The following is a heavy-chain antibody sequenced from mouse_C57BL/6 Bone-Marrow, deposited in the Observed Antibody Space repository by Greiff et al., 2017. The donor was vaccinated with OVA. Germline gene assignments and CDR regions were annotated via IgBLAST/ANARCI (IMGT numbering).Heavy chain of an antibody. CDR3: ARITTVAKYYYAMDY. J-gene: IGHJ4*01. Sequence: QVQLQQPGAELVKPGASVKLSCKASGYTFTSYWMHWVKQRPGQGLEWIGMIHPNSGSTNYNEKFKSKATLTVDKSSSTAYMQLSSLTSEDSAVYYCARITTVAKYYYAMDYWGQGTSVTVSS. CDR2: IHPNSGST. D-gene: IGHD1-1*01. V-gene: IGHV1-64*01. CDR1: GYTFTSYW.